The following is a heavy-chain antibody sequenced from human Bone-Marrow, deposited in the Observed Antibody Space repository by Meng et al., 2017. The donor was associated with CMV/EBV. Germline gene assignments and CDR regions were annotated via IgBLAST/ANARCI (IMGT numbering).Heavy chain of an antibody. J-gene: IGHJ6*02. D-gene: IGHD2-2*01. CDR1: GYTFTSYD. Sequence: ASVKVSCKASGYTFTSYDINWVRQATGQGLEWMGWMNPNSGNTGYAQKFQGRVTMTRNTSISTAYMELSSLRSEDTAVYYCARTLAYCSSTSCHWGKDVWGQGTTVTVSS. CDR2: MNPNSGNT. V-gene: IGHV1-8*02. CDR3: ARTLAYCSSTSCHWGKDV.